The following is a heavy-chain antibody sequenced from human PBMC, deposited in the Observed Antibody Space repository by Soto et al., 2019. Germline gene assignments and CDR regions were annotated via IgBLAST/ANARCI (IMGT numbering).Heavy chain of an antibody. Sequence: PSETLSLTCTVSGGSVSSGSFYWGWIRRPPGKGLEWIGYFYDSGSTNYNPSLRSRVTMSVDTSKNQFSLKLSSVTAADTAVYYCAASAPPATNYYYAMDVWGQGTTVTVSS. CDR2: FYDSGST. D-gene: IGHD5-12*01. V-gene: IGHV4-61*01. CDR3: AASAPPATNYYYAMDV. CDR1: GGSVSSGSFY. J-gene: IGHJ6*02.